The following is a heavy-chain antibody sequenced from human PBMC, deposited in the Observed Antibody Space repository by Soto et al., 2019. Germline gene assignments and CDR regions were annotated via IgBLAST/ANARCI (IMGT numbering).Heavy chain of an antibody. CDR1: GFSVTSNS. Sequence: EVQLVESGGGLVQPGGSLRLSCVVSGFSVTSNSMTWVRKAPGKGRGGVPVIYGDGTTYYADSVRGRFTISRDNSQNTVYLQMISMRVEDTAVYYCTGDRHASSWALHYWGQGTLVTVSS. CDR3: TGDRHASSWALHY. CDR2: IYGDGTT. D-gene: IGHD6-6*01. J-gene: IGHJ4*02. V-gene: IGHV3-66*01.